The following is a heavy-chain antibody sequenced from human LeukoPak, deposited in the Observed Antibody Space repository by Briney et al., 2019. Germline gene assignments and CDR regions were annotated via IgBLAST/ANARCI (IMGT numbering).Heavy chain of an antibody. D-gene: IGHD4-11*01. J-gene: IGHJ6*04. Sequence: LGGSLRLSCAAPGFPFSSYSMNWVRQAPGKGLEWVSSISSSSSYIYYADSAKGRFTISRDNAKNSLYLQMNSLRAEDTAVYYCAIFQKLGFLKLERSYYYYGMDVWGKGTTVTVSS. CDR2: ISSSSSYI. CDR1: GFPFSSYS. CDR3: AIFQKLGFLKLERSYYYYGMDV. V-gene: IGHV3-21*01.